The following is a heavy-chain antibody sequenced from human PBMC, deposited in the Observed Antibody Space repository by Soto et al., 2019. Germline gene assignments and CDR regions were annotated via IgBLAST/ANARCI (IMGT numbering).Heavy chain of an antibody. D-gene: IGHD3-3*01. CDR3: ARDRITIFGGDYYYYGMDV. CDR1: WFTVSSNH. J-gene: IGHJ6*02. V-gene: IGHV3-53*01. CDR2: IYSGGST. Sequence: PGGSLRLSCAASWFTVSSNHMICVRQSPCKWLEWVSLIYSGGSTSFADSVRGRFTISRDNSKNTLYLQMNSLRAEDTAIYYCARDRITIFGGDYYYYGMDVWGQGTTVTVSS.